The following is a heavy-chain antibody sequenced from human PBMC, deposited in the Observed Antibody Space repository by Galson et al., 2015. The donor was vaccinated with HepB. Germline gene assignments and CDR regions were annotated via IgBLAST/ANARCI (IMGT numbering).Heavy chain of an antibody. Sequence: SLRLSCAASGFTFSSYAMSWVRQAPGKGLEWVSAISGSGGSTYYADSVKGRFTISRDNSKNTLYLQMNSLRAEDTAVYYCPKYSSSSPYYYGMDVWGQGTTVTVSS. J-gene: IGHJ6*02. D-gene: IGHD6-6*01. CDR1: GFTFSSYA. V-gene: IGHV3-23*01. CDR3: PKYSSSSPYYYGMDV. CDR2: ISGSGGST.